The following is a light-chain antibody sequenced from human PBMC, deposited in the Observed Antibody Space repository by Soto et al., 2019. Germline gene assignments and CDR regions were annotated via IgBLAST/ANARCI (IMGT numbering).Light chain of an antibody. CDR3: QVCESNSVFV. J-gene: IGLJ1*01. CDR2: DDA. Sequence: SSELAQPPSVSVAPGQTARITRGGNNIGSHSVHWYQQKPGQAPVLVVYDDADRPSGVPERFSGSKSGNMATLTISRVEAGDEADYYCQVCESNSVFVFGIGTKVTVL. V-gene: IGLV3-21*02. CDR1: NIGSHS.